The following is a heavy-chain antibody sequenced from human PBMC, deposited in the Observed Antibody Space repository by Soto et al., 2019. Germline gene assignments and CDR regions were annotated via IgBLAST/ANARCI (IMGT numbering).Heavy chain of an antibody. J-gene: IGHJ4*02. Sequence: EVQLLESGGGLVQPGGSLRLSCAASGFTFSNYALSWVRQAPGKGLEWVSAISGSGDSTYYADSVKGRFTFSRDNSKNTLYQQMNSLRAEDTAVYYCAEGYSYGDYWGQGTLVTVSS. CDR2: ISGSGDST. V-gene: IGHV3-23*01. CDR1: GFTFSNYA. D-gene: IGHD5-18*01. CDR3: AEGYSYGDY.